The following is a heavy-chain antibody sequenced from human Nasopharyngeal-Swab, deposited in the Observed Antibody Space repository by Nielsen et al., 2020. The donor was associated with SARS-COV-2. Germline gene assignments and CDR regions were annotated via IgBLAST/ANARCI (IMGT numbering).Heavy chain of an antibody. J-gene: IGHJ4*02. Sequence: GESLKLSCAASGFTFSDYYMSCLRQAPGKGLEWVSYISSSCSTIYYADSVKGRFTISRDNAKNSLYLQMNSLRAEDTAVYYCARQQLWLHYFDYWGQGTLVTVSS. CDR2: ISSSCSTI. V-gene: IGHV3-11*01. CDR1: GFTFSDYY. CDR3: ARQQLWLHYFDY. D-gene: IGHD5-18*01.